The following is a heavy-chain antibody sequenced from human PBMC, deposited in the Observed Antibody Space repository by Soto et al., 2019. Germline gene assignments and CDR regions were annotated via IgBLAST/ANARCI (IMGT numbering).Heavy chain of an antibody. J-gene: IGHJ6*02. CDR2: IYPGDSDT. Sequence: LGESLKISCKGSGYSFTSYWIGWVRQMPGKGLEWMGIIYPGDSDTRYSPSFQGQVTISADKSISTAYLQWSSLKASDTAMYYCAGTPDYYYYGMDVWGQGTTVTVSS. V-gene: IGHV5-51*01. CDR1: GYSFTSYW. D-gene: IGHD2-15*01. CDR3: AGTPDYYYYGMDV.